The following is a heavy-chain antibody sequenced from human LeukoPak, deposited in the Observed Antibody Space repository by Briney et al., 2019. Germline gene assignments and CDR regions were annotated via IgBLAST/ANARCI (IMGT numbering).Heavy chain of an antibody. J-gene: IGHJ5*01. Sequence: SETLSLTCTVSGGSISSYYWSWIRQPPGKGLEWIGYIYYSGSTNYNPSLKSRVTISVDTSKNQFSLKLSSVTAADTAVYYCARVSVAAAGVVNWFDSWGQGTLVTVSS. CDR2: IYYSGST. CDR3: ARVSVAAAGVVNWFDS. CDR1: GGSISSYY. V-gene: IGHV4-59*01. D-gene: IGHD6-13*01.